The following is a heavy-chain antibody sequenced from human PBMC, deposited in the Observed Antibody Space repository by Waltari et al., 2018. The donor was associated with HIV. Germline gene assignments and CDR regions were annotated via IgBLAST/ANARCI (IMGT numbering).Heavy chain of an antibody. Sequence: QVHLVQSGAEVKKPGSSVTVSCKASGGTFSSYTISWVRQAPGQGLEWMGKIIPILVLANYAQKFQGRVTITADKSTSTAYMELSSLRSEDTAVYFRARGYDRGAFDIWGQGTMVTVSS. D-gene: IGHD3-22*01. J-gene: IGHJ3*02. CDR1: GGTFSSYT. CDR3: ARGYDRGAFDI. V-gene: IGHV1-69*02. CDR2: IIPILVLA.